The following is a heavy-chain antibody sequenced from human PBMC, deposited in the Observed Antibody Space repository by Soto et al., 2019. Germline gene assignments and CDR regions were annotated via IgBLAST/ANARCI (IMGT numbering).Heavy chain of an antibody. CDR3: ARDLDWNYLGFDY. J-gene: IGHJ4*02. Sequence: GGSLRLSCAAYGFNFSSVWMSCVRPAPGKGVEWVANIQQDGREEYYVDSVKGLFTISRENAKNSLYVQMKRLRAEDTAVYYCARDLDWNYLGFDYWGQGTLVTVS. V-gene: IGHV3-7*01. CDR1: GFNFSSVW. CDR2: IQQDGREE. D-gene: IGHD1-7*01.